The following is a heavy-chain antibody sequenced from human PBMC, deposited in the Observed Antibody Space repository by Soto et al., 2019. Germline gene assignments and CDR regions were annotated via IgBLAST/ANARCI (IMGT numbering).Heavy chain of an antibody. CDR2: ISRSSTGI. CDR3: ARAVTWGLDV. V-gene: IGHV3-48*02. CDR1: GFTFSLYS. D-gene: IGHD3-10*01. J-gene: IGHJ6*02. Sequence: EVQLVESGGGLVQPGGSLRLSCAASGFTFSLYSMSWVRQAPGKGLEWVSYISRSSTGIHYADSVKGRFTISRDDATNSTHRLMNILRDGDTAVYYCARAVTWGLDVWGQGTTVSISS.